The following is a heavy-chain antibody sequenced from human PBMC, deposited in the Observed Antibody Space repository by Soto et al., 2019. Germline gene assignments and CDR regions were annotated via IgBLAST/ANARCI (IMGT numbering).Heavy chain of an antibody. CDR2: IYYSGST. CDR3: AATLPYYYDSSGYFSSWFDP. CDR1: GGSVSSGSYY. V-gene: IGHV4-61*01. Sequence: SETLSLTCTVSGGSVSSGSYYWSWIRQPPGKGLEWIGYIYYSGSTNYNPSLKSRVTISVDTSKNQFSLKLSSVTAADTAVYYCAATLPYYYDSSGYFSSWFDPWGQGTLVTVSS. J-gene: IGHJ5*02. D-gene: IGHD3-22*01.